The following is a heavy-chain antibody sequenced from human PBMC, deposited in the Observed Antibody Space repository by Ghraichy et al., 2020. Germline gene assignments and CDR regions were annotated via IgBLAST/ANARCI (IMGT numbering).Heavy chain of an antibody. CDR1: GGSFSGYY. CDR2: INHSGST. CDR3: ARVDYYYDSNLFDY. V-gene: IGHV4-34*01. D-gene: IGHD3-22*01. Sequence: SETLSLTCAVYGGSFSGYYWSWIRQPPGKGLEWIGEINHSGSTNYNPSLKSRVTISVDTSKNQFSLKLSSVTAADTAVYYCARVDYYYDSNLFDYWGQGTLVTVSS. J-gene: IGHJ4*02.